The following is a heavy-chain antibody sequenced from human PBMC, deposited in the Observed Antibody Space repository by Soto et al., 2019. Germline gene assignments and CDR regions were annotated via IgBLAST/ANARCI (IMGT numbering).Heavy chain of an antibody. J-gene: IGHJ5*02. CDR3: TTPSYDFWSGYYNWFDP. CDR1: GFTFSGSA. V-gene: IGHV3-73*02. D-gene: IGHD3-3*01. Sequence: EVQLVESGGGLVQPGGSLKLSCAASGFTFSGSAMHWVRQASGKGLEWVGRIRSKANSYATAYAASVKGRFTISRDDSKNTAYLQMYSLKTEDTAVYYCTTPSYDFWSGYYNWFDPWGQGTLVTVSS. CDR2: IRSKANSYAT.